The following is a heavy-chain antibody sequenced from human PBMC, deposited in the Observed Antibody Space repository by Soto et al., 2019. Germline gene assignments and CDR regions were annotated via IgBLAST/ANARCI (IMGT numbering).Heavy chain of an antibody. J-gene: IGHJ6*03. CDR3: ARDRLVIPYYYMHV. CDR2: ISYDGSNK. CDR1: GFTFSSYG. D-gene: IGHD3-16*01. V-gene: IGHV3-30*03. Sequence: GGSLRLSCAASGFTFSSYGMHWVRQAPGKGLEWVAVISYDGSNKYYADSVKGRFTISRDNSKNTLYLQMNSLRAEDTAVYYCARDRLVIPYYYMHVRGKGTTVTVS.